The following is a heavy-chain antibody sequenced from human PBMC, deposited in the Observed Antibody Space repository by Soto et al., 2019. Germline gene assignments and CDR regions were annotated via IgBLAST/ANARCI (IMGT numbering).Heavy chain of an antibody. Sequence: QVQLVESGGGVVQPERSLRLSCAASGFTFSNFGMHWVRQAPGKGLEWVSIIWHDGSKSHYANSVKGRFTISRDNSKNTLYLQMISLREEDTAVYYGARGGLEGSDCCGDCYTIDYWGQGTLVTVSS. J-gene: IGHJ4*02. V-gene: IGHV3-33*01. D-gene: IGHD2-21*02. CDR1: GFTFSNFG. CDR2: IWHDGSKS. CDR3: ARGGLEGSDCCGDCYTIDY.